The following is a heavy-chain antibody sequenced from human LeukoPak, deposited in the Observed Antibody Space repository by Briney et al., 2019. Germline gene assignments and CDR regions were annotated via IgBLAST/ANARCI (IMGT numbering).Heavy chain of an antibody. J-gene: IGHJ6*03. CDR3: ARARGGYDWGGLYYYYYMDV. CDR2: IFYSGST. D-gene: IGHD5-12*01. V-gene: IGHV4-39*07. CDR1: SGSISTSNYY. Sequence: PSETLSLTCTVSSGSISTSNYYWGWVRQPPGKALEWIGNIFYSGSTYYSPSLKSRVTISVDTSKNQFSLKLSSVTAADTAVYYCARARGGYDWGGLYYYYYMDVWGKGTTVTVSS.